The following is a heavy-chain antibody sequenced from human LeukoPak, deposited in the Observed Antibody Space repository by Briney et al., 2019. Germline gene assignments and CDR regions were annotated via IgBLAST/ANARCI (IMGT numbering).Heavy chain of an antibody. CDR3: ARYYCGTSTTCYVFHF. CDR1: GFTFSSYS. Sequence: PGGSLRLSCAASGFTFSSYSMNWVRQAPGKGLEWVAIIKQAASETYYVGSVKGRFTIARDNAKNSLYLQMNSLRADDPAVYYCARYYCGTSTTCYVFHFWGQRTLVTVSS. V-gene: IGHV3-7*01. J-gene: IGHJ4*02. CDR2: IKQAASET. D-gene: IGHD2-2*01.